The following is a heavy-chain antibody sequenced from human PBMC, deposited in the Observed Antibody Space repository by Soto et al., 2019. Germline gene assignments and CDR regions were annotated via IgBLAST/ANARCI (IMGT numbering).Heavy chain of an antibody. CDR2: IGTTSRYI. D-gene: IGHD3-10*02. CDR1: GFTFGTYT. V-gene: IGHV3-21*01. Sequence: EVQLVESGGGLVKPGGSLRLSCAASGFTFGTYTMNWVRQAPGKGLEWVSSIGTTSRYIYYADSVRGRFTISRDNARDSLYLQMSSLRAEYPAVYYCARVMCGDCYTCYNYTMDDWGQGTTGAGSS. CDR3: ARVMCGDCYTCYNYTMDD. J-gene: IGHJ6*02.